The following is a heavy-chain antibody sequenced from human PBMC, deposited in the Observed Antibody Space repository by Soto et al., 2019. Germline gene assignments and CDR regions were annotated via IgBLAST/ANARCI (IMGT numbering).Heavy chain of an antibody. J-gene: IGHJ3*01. D-gene: IGHD3-3*01. V-gene: IGHV1-18*04. CDR3: AREGILGLFDAYDF. Sequence: ASVKVSCKASVFTSSGISWVRQAPGQRLEWMGWISTHNGNTIYAQKFQGRVIMTMDTSTTTVYMELRSLRPDDTAVYLCAREGILGLFDAYDFSGQGTMLPASS. CDR2: ISTHNGNT. CDR1: VFTSSG.